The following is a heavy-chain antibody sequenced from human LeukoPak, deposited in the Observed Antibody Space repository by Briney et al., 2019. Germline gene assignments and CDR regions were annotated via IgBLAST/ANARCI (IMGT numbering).Heavy chain of an antibody. Sequence: PSETLSLTCTVSGGSISSYYWSWIRQPPGKGLEWIGYIYYSGSTNYNPSLKSRVTISVDTSKNQFSLKLSSVTAADTAVYYCARARRLIGSGSLGDFDCWGQGTLVTVSS. V-gene: IGHV4-59*01. CDR3: ARARRLIGSGSLGDFDC. CDR1: GGSISSYY. CDR2: IYYSGST. D-gene: IGHD3-10*01. J-gene: IGHJ4*02.